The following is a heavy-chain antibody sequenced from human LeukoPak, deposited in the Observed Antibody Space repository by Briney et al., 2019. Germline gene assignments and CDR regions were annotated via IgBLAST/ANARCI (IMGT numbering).Heavy chain of an antibody. Sequence: SETLSLTCTVSGGSISSYYWSWIRQPPGKGLEWIGEINHSGSTNYNPSLKSRVTISVDTSKNQFSLKLSSVTAADTAVYYCARGPWSSGWYGDYWGQGTLVTVSS. D-gene: IGHD6-19*01. V-gene: IGHV4-34*01. J-gene: IGHJ4*02. CDR1: GGSISSYY. CDR3: ARGPWSSGWYGDY. CDR2: INHSGST.